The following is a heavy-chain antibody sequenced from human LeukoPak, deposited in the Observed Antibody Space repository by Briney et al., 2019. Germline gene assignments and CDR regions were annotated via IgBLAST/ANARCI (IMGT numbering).Heavy chain of an antibody. J-gene: IGHJ5*02. Sequence: SETLSLTCTVAGDSISSYCWSWVGQPPGKGLEWIGSMCYSGSTNYNPSLKSRVTISIDTSKNQFSLKLSSVTAADTAVYYCARRVVESAVITGRNWFDPWGQGTLVTVSS. CDR3: ARRVVESAVITGRNWFDP. CDR2: MCYSGST. V-gene: IGHV4-59*08. D-gene: IGHD4-11*01. CDR1: GDSISSYC.